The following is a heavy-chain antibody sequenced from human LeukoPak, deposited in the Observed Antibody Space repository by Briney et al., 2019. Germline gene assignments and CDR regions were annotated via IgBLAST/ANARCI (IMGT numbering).Heavy chain of an antibody. Sequence: PSETLSLTCAVSGYSISSGHYWGWIRQPPGKGLEWIGSMYHSGSTNYNPSLKSRVTISVDTSKNQFSLKLSSVTAADTAVYYCARGYCSSTSCYGSDYWGQGTLVTVSS. D-gene: IGHD2-2*01. CDR3: ARGYCSSTSCYGSDY. CDR1: GYSISSGHY. CDR2: MYHSGST. V-gene: IGHV4-38-2*01. J-gene: IGHJ4*02.